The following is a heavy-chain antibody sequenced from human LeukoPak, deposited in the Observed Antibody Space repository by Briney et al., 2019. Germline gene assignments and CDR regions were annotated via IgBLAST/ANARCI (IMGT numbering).Heavy chain of an antibody. CDR3: ARDPSSST. D-gene: IGHD6-13*01. CDR2: IYHGGST. V-gene: IGHV4-38-2*02. J-gene: IGHJ5*02. Sequence: PSETLSLTCTVSGYSISSGYYWGWIRQPPGKGLGWIGSIYHGGSTYYNPSLKSRATISVDTSKNQFSLKLSSVTAADTAVYYCARDPSSSTWGQGTLVTVSS. CDR1: GYSISSGYY.